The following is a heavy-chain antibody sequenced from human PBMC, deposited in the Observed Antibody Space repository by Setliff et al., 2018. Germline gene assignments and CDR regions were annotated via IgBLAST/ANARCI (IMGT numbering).Heavy chain of an antibody. CDR3: ARTGTYRYFDY. Sequence: SETLSLTCAVSGDSISSGNWWSWVRQPPEKGLEWIVNIHHSGKAYYNPSLKSRVTISVDTSKNQFSLRLSSVTAADTAVYYCARTGTYRYFDYWGQGALVTVSS. V-gene: IGHV4-4*02. CDR2: IHHSGKA. J-gene: IGHJ4*02. CDR1: GDSISSGNW. D-gene: IGHD1-1*01.